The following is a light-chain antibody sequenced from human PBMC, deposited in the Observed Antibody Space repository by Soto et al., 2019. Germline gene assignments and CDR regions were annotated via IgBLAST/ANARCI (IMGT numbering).Light chain of an antibody. CDR1: QSVSSNY. J-gene: IGKJ3*01. Sequence: EFVLTQSPGTLSLSPGERATLSCRAGQSVSSNYLAWYQQKPGQAPRLLIYGASSRATGIPDRFSGSGSGTGFTLTISRLEPEDFAVYYCQQYGSSPLFTFGPGTKVDIK. CDR3: QQYGSSPLFT. CDR2: GAS. V-gene: IGKV3-20*01.